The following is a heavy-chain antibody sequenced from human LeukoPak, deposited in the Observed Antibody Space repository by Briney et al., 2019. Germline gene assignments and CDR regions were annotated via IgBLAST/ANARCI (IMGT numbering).Heavy chain of an antibody. Sequence: SETLSLTCAVSGGSISSSNWWSWVRQPPGKGLEWIGYIYYSGSTNYNPSLKSRVTISVDTSKNQFSLKLSSVTAADTAVYYCARFMTTVTTAYMDVWGKGTTVTVSS. CDR3: ARFMTTVTTAYMDV. CDR2: IYYSGST. J-gene: IGHJ6*03. CDR1: GGSISSSNW. V-gene: IGHV4-4*02. D-gene: IGHD4-17*01.